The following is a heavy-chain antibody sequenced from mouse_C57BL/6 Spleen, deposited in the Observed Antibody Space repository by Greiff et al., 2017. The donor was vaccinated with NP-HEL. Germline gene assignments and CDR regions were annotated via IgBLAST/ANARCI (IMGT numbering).Heavy chain of an antibody. CDR2: INYDGSST. J-gene: IGHJ4*01. CDR1: GFTFSDYY. Sequence: EVMLVESEGGLVQPGSSMKLSCTASGFTFSDYYMAWVRQVPEKGLEWVANINYDGSSTYYLDSLKSRFIISRDNAKNILYLQMSSLKSEDTATYYCARENSSGYAMDYWGQGTSVTVSS. D-gene: IGHD3-2*02. V-gene: IGHV5-16*01. CDR3: ARENSSGYAMDY.